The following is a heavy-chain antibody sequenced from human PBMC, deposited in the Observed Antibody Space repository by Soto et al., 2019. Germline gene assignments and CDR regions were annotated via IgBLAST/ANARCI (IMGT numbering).Heavy chain of an antibody. CDR1: GYTFTSYD. V-gene: IGHV1-8*01. CDR2: MNPNSGNT. CDR3: ARATPRYSSSPKHFDY. D-gene: IGHD6-6*01. J-gene: IGHJ4*02. Sequence: QVQLVQSGAEVKKPGASVKVSCKASGYTFTSYDINWVRQATGQGLEWMGWMNPNSGNTGYAQKYQGRVTMTRNTSISTAYMELSSLRSEDTAVYYCARATPRYSSSPKHFDYWGQGTLVTVSS.